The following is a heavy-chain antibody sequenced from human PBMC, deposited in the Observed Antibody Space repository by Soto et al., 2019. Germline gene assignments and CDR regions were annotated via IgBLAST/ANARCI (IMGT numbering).Heavy chain of an antibody. CDR2: IYYSGST. J-gene: IGHJ4*02. CDR1: GGSVSGYY. D-gene: IGHD7-27*01. Sequence: QVQLQESGPGLVKPSETLSLSCTVSGGSVSGYYWSWIRQPPGKGLEWIGYIYYSGSTNYNPSLKSRVTISVDTSKNQFSLKLSSVTAADTAVYYCARAWARVFDYWGQGTLVTVSS. CDR3: ARAWARVFDY. V-gene: IGHV4-59*02.